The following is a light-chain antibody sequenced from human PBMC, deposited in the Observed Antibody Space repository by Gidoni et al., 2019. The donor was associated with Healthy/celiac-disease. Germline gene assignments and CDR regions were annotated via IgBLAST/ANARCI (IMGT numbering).Light chain of an antibody. CDR2: DAS. J-gene: IGKJ3*01. CDR1: QSVSSY. Sequence: EVVLTHPPSTLSLSPGERAILSCRASQSVSSYLAWYQQKPGQAPRLLLYDASNRATGIPARFSGSGSGTDFTLTISSRGPEDVAVYYCQQRSNWPRGVTFGPGTKVDIK. CDR3: QQRSNWPRGVT. V-gene: IGKV3-11*01.